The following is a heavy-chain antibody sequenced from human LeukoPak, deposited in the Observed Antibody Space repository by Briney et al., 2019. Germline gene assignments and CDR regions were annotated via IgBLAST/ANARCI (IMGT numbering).Heavy chain of an antibody. CDR2: INTNTGNP. D-gene: IGHD2-2*01. V-gene: IGHV7-4-1*02. CDR3: ARDMGDIVVVPAAMTWFDP. J-gene: IGHJ5*02. Sequence: ASVKVSCKASGYTFTSYAMNWVRQAPGQGLEWMGWINTNTGNPTYAQGFTGRFVFSLDTSVSTAYLQISSLKAEDTAVYYCARDMGDIVVVPAAMTWFDPWGQGTLVTVSS. CDR1: GYTFTSYA.